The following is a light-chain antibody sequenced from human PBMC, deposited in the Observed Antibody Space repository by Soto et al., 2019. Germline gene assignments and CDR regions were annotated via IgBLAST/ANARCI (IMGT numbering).Light chain of an antibody. CDR1: QSLLHSNGYNY. CDR2: VAS. CDR3: MQALQTRA. V-gene: IGKV2-28*01. J-gene: IGKJ1*01. Sequence: DIVMTQSPLSLSVTPGEPASISCRSSQSLLHSNGYNYLDWYLQKPGQSPQLLIYVASYRASGVPERFIGSGSGTDFTLKISRVEAEDVGVYYCMQALQTRAFGQGTQVDIK.